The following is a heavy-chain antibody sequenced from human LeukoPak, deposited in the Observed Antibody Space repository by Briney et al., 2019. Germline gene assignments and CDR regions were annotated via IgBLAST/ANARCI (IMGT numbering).Heavy chain of an antibody. CDR3: ARIKKRITMVRGAHNWFDP. CDR2: INWNGGST. D-gene: IGHD3-10*01. Sequence: GGSLRLSCAASGFTFSDYSMSWVRQAPGKGLEWVSGINWNGGSTGYADSVKGRFTISRDNAKNSLYLQMNSLRAEDTALYYCARIKKRITMVRGAHNWFDPWGQGTLVTVSS. J-gene: IGHJ5*02. CDR1: GFTFSDYS. V-gene: IGHV3-20*04.